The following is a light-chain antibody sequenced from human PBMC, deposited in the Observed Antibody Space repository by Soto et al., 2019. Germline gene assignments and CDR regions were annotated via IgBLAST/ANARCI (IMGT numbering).Light chain of an antibody. CDR3: SSYAGXSNV. V-gene: IGLV2-8*01. CDR2: EVN. Sequence: QSSLTQPPSASGSPVQSVAISCAGTSSDVGGYNYVSWYQQHPGKAPKLMIDEVNKRPSGVPDRFSGSKSGNTASLTVSGLRAEAEADYYPSSYAGXSNVVGTATKVXV. J-gene: IGLJ1*01. CDR1: SSDVGGYNY.